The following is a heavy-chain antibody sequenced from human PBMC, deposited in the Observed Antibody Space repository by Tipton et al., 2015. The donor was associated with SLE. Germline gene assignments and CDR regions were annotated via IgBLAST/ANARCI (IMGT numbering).Heavy chain of an antibody. Sequence: TLSLTCTVSGGSISSYYWSWIRQPPGKGLEWIGYIYYSGSTNYNPSLKSRVTISVDTSKNQFSLKLSSVTAADTAVYYCARHGWELRPFDYWGQGTLVTVSS. V-gene: IGHV4-59*08. CDR1: GGSISSYY. J-gene: IGHJ4*02. CDR3: ARHGWELRPFDY. D-gene: IGHD1-26*01. CDR2: IYYSGST.